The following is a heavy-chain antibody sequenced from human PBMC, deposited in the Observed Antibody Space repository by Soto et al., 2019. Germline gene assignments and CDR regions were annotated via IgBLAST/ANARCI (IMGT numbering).Heavy chain of an antibody. Sequence: SGPTLVNPTQPLTLTCTFSGFSLNTRAEGVGWIRQPPGKALEWLALINWNDDKRYSPSLKDRLTITKDTSKNHVVLTMTNIDPVDTATYYCAHRHDLGGFDIWGQGTTVTVSS. CDR2: INWNDDK. V-gene: IGHV2-5*01. J-gene: IGHJ3*02. CDR1: GFSLNTRAEG. D-gene: IGHD2-15*01. CDR3: AHRHDLGGFDI.